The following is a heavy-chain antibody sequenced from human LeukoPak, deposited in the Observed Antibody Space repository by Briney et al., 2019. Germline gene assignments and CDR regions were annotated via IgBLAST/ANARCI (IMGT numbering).Heavy chain of an antibody. D-gene: IGHD2-2*01. CDR1: ACTFSSYA. V-gene: IGHV1-69*06. Sequence: ASVTLSFNSSACTFSSYAISLVRLAQGPGLGLMGGSITIFGAANYAQTFQGRVTITADKSTSTAYMELSSLRSEDTAVYYCARGRRGSTSRYQGYYGMGVWGKGTTVTVSS. J-gene: IGHJ6*04. CDR3: ARGRRGSTSRYQGYYGMGV. CDR2: SITIFGAA.